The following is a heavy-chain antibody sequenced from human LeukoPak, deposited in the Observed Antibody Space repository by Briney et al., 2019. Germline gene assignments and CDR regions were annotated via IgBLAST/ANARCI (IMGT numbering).Heavy chain of an antibody. CDR2: ISGSGAST. V-gene: IGHV3-23*01. D-gene: IGHD2-2*03. CDR1: GFTFSSYA. J-gene: IGHJ4*02. Sequence: GGSLRLSCAASGFTFSSYAMSWVRQAPGKGLEWVSTISGSGASTYYADSVKGRFTISRDNSKSMLYLQMSSLSADDTAIYYCAKLTTGGYCDSTSCYAGFEYWGQGALVTVSS. CDR3: AKLTTGGYCDSTSCYAGFEY.